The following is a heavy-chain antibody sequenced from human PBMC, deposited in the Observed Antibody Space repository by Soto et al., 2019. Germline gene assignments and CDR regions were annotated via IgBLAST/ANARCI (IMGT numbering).Heavy chain of an antibody. J-gene: IGHJ6*02. D-gene: IGHD1-26*01. Sequence: QMQLVQSGPEVKKPGTSVKVSCKASGFTFTSSAVQWVRQARGQRLEWIGWIVVGSGNTNYAQKFQERVTITRDMSTSTAYMELSSLRSEDTAVYYCAAESIVGATSAGYYYYGMDVWGQGTTVTVSS. CDR3: AAESIVGATSAGYYYYGMDV. CDR1: GFTFTSSA. CDR2: IVVGSGNT. V-gene: IGHV1-58*01.